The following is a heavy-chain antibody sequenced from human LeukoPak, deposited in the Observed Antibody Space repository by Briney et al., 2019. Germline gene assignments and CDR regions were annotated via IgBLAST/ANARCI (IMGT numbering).Heavy chain of an antibody. Sequence: SETLSLTCTVSGGSISSSSYYWGWIRQPPGKGLEWIGSIYYSGSTYYNPSLKSRVTISVDTSKNPFSLKLSSVTAADTAVYYCARHSSSWVYYFDYWGQGTLVTVSS. CDR2: IYYSGST. V-gene: IGHV4-39*01. D-gene: IGHD6-13*01. CDR3: ARHSSSWVYYFDY. J-gene: IGHJ4*02. CDR1: GGSISSSSYY.